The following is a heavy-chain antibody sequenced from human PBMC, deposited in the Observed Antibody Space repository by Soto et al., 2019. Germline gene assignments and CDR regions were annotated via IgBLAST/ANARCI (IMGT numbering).Heavy chain of an antibody. V-gene: IGHV3-33*01. J-gene: IGHJ4*02. D-gene: IGHD4-17*01. CDR3: ASGINYGDYGNDY. CDR2: IWYDGSNK. Sequence: QVQLVESGGGVVQPGRSLRLSCAASGFTFSSYGMHWVRQAPGKGLEWVAVIWYDGSNKYYADSVKGRFTISRDNSKNTLYLQMNSLRAEDTAVYYCASGINYGDYGNDYWGQGTLVTVSS. CDR1: GFTFSSYG.